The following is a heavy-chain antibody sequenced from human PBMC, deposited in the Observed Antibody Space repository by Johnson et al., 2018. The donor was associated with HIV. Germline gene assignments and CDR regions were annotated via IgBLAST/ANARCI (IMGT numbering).Heavy chain of an antibody. Sequence: VQLVESGGGVVQPGRSLRLSCAASGFTFSSYGMHWVRQAPGKGLEWVANIKQDGSEKYYLDSVKGRFTISRDNAKNSVYLQMNNLRADDTTVYYCVRGHHGSGSYYAFEVWGQGTMVTVSS. CDR2: IKQDGSEK. J-gene: IGHJ3*01. D-gene: IGHD3-10*01. CDR3: VRGHHGSGSYYAFEV. CDR1: GFTFSSYG. V-gene: IGHV3-7*04.